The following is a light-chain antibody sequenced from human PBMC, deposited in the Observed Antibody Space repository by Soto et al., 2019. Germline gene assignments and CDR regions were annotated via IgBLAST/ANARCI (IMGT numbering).Light chain of an antibody. V-gene: IGKV4-1*01. CDR2: WAS. CDR3: QHYYGNTWA. J-gene: IGKJ1*01. CDR1: RNIFYTPNIKNS. Sequence: DMGLINPPNSRPWSRGGRATTNCNSSRNIFYTPNIKNSLAWYQQKPGQPPKLLIYWASTRESGVPDRFSGSGSGTDFTLTISSLQAEDVAVYYCQHYYGNTWAFGQGTKVEIK.